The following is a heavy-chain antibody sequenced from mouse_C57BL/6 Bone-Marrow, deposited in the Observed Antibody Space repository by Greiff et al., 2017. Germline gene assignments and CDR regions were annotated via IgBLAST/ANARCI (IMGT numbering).Heavy chain of an antibody. Sequence: EVQGVESGGDLVQPGGSLTLSCAASGFTFSDYDMSWVRQTPDKRLEWVATISSGGGCTYYPDTVKGRFTISRDTAKNTLYLQMSSLKTEDTAMYYYARQSRWLVHLDFDVWGTGTTVTVSS. CDR3: ARQSRWLVHLDFDV. CDR2: ISSGGGCT. D-gene: IGHD2-3*01. CDR1: GFTFSDYD. V-gene: IGHV5-6*01. J-gene: IGHJ1*03.